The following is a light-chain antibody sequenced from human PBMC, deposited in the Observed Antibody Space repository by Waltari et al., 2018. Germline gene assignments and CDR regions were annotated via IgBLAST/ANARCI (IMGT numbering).Light chain of an antibody. CDR2: DVF. CDR1: SSDIGNYNY. CDR3: SSYESNNNYV. V-gene: IGLV2-8*01. Sequence: QSALTQPPSASGSPGQSVTISSTGTSSDIGNYNYFSWFQQHPGKAPKPIIYDVFERTPGDRDRYSRAKSGNTASQTVYGVQAEDEADYYSSSYESNNNYVVVTGTQVTV. J-gene: IGLJ1*01.